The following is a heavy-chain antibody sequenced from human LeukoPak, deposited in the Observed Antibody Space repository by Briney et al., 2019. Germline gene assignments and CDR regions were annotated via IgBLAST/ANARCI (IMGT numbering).Heavy chain of an antibody. CDR2: IYTSGST. Sequence: GSLRLSCAASGFTFSSYTMSWVRQAPGKGLEWIGRIYTSGSTNYNPSLTSRATMSVDTSKNQFSLKLSSVTAADTAVYYCARDFKRKEWFGDRNWFDPWGQGTLVTVSS. D-gene: IGHD3-10*01. CDR1: GFTFSSYT. V-gene: IGHV4-4*07. CDR3: ARDFKRKEWFGDRNWFDP. J-gene: IGHJ5*02.